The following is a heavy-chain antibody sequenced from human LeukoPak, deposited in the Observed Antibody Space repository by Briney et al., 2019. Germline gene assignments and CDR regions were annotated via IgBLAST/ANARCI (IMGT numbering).Heavy chain of an antibody. V-gene: IGHV3-23*01. D-gene: IGHD6-13*01. J-gene: IGHJ4*02. Sequence: GGSLRFSGAASGFNFNNYWISGLRQPPGKGREWFSIISDSGGSTYYADSVKGRFTISRDNSKNTLYLQLNSLRAEDTAVYYCAKHGPSPSSWFGPSDYWGQGTLVTVSS. CDR2: ISDSGGST. CDR3: AKHGPSPSSWFGPSDY. CDR1: GFNFNNYW.